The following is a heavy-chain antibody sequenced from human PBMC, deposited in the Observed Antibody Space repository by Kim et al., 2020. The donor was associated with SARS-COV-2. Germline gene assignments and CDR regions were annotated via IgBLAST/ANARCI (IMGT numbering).Heavy chain of an antibody. V-gene: IGHV4-31*03. J-gene: IGHJ4*02. CDR1: GGSISSGGYY. CDR3: ARALPDHYYDSSGYKGDFVFDY. D-gene: IGHD3-22*01. CDR2: IYYSGST. Sequence: SETLSLTCTVSGGSISSGGYYWSWIRQHPGKGLEWIGYIYYSGSTYYNPSLKSRVTISVDTSKNQFSLKLSSVTAADTAVYCCARALPDHYYDSSGYKGDFVFDYWGQGTLVTVSS.